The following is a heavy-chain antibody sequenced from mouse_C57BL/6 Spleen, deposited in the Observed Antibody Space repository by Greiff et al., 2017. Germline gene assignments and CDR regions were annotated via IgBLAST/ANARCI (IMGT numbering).Heavy chain of an antibody. Sequence: QVQLKQPGAELVRPGSSVKLSCKASGYTFTSYWMDWVKQRPGQGLEWIGNIYPSDSETHSNQKFKDKATLTVAKSSSTAYMQLSSLTSEDSAVYYCARRGIITTVVASDYYAMDYWGQGTSVTVSS. CDR1: GYTFTSYW. CDR3: ARRGIITTVVASDYYAMDY. CDR2: IYPSDSET. V-gene: IGHV1-61*01. J-gene: IGHJ4*01. D-gene: IGHD1-1*01.